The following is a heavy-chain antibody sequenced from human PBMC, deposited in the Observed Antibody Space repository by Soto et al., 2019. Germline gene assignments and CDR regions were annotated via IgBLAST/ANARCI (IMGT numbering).Heavy chain of an antibody. D-gene: IGHD2-15*01. CDR2: ISGYNGHT. CDR1: GYTFISYG. V-gene: IGHV1-18*01. CDR3: ARGPTLFDY. Sequence: ASVKVSCKASGYTFISYGISWVRQAPGQGLEWMGWISGYNGHTNYAQKIQGRATMTTDTSTSTAFMELRSLTSDDTAVYFCARGPTLFDYWGQGNLVTVSS. J-gene: IGHJ4*02.